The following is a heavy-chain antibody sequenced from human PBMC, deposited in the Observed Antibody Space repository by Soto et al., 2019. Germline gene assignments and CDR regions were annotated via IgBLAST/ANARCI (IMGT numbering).Heavy chain of an antibody. CDR1: GGSTSSYY. CDR2: IYYSGST. J-gene: IGHJ6*02. Sequence: PLETLSLTCTVSGGSTSSYYWSWIRQPPGKGLEWIGYIYYSGSTNYNPSLKSRVTISVDTSKNQFSLKLSSVTAADTAVYYCARVTLYYYGMDVWGQGTTVTVSS. V-gene: IGHV4-59*01. CDR3: ARVTLYYYGMDV.